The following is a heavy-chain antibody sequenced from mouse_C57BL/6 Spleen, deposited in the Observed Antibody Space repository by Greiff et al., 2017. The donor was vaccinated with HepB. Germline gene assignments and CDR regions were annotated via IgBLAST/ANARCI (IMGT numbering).Heavy chain of an antibody. CDR3: ARSLYGSPFAY. D-gene: IGHD1-1*01. CDR2: INPNNGGT. V-gene: IGHV1-22*01. CDR1: GYTFTDYN. J-gene: IGHJ3*01. Sequence: VQLKESGPELVKPGASVKMSCKASGYTFTDYNMHWVKQSHGKSLEWIGYINPNNGGTSYNQKFKGKATLTVNKSSSTAYMELRSLTSEDSAVYYCARSLYGSPFAYWGQGTLVTVSA.